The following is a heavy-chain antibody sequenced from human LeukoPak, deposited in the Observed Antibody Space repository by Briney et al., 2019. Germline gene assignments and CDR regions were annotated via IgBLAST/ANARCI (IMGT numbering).Heavy chain of an antibody. D-gene: IGHD3-10*01. V-gene: IGHV3-11*01. Sequence: PGGSLRLSCAASGFTLSDYYISWVRQAPGKGLEWVSYIITSDSTINYADSVKGRFTISGDNAENSLYLQMNSLRAEDTAVYYCARSDYYGSGSFPYYFDYWGQGALVTVSS. CDR1: GFTLSDYY. CDR2: IITSDSTI. CDR3: ARSDYYGSGSFPYYFDY. J-gene: IGHJ4*02.